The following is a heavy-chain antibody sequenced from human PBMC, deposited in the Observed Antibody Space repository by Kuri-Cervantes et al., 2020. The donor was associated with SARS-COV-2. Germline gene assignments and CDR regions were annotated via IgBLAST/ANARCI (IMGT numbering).Heavy chain of an antibody. D-gene: IGHD1-26*01. Sequence: SVKVSCKASGGTFSSYAISWVRQAPGQGLEWVGGIIPIFGTANYAQKFQGRVTITADESTSTAYMELSSLRSEDTAVYYCARGDFRGYYYYYMDVWGKGTTVTVSS. CDR2: IIPIFGTA. CDR1: GGTFSSYA. V-gene: IGHV1-69*13. CDR3: ARGDFRGYYYYYMDV. J-gene: IGHJ6*03.